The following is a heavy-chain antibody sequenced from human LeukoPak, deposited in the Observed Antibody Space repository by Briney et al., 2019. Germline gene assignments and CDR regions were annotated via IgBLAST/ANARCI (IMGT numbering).Heavy chain of an antibody. Sequence: PSGTLSLTCGVSGGSISGTNWWSWVRRPPGQGLEWIGEISLAGQTNYNPSLNGRVTMSLDKSSNQLFLHLTSVTAADTATYFCSRESGPFCPFGYWGQGTLVIVSS. D-gene: IGHD1-26*01. CDR2: ISLAGQT. V-gene: IGHV4-4*02. J-gene: IGHJ4*02. CDR1: GGSISGTNW. CDR3: SRESGPFCPFGY.